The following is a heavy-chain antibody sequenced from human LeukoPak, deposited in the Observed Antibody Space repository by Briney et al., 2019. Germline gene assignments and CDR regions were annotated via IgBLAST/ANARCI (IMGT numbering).Heavy chain of an antibody. Sequence: SVKVSCKASRGTFSSYAISWVRQAPGQGLEWMGRIIPILGIANYAQKFQGRVTITADKSTSTAYMELSSLRSEDTAVYYCARGGNYYDSSGILSWYFDYWGQGTLVTVSS. J-gene: IGHJ4*02. CDR2: IIPILGIA. CDR3: ARGGNYYDSSGILSWYFDY. CDR1: RGTFSSYA. V-gene: IGHV1-69*04. D-gene: IGHD3-22*01.